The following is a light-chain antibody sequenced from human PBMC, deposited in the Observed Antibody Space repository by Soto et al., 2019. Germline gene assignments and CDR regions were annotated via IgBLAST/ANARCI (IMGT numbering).Light chain of an antibody. CDR1: SGSIASNY. Sequence: NFMLTQPHSVSESPGKTVTISCTRSSGSIASNYVQWYQQRPGSSPTTVIYGDNQRPSGVPDRFSGSIDSSSNTASLTISGLKPEDEADYYCQSYATSSVVFGGGTQLTVL. J-gene: IGLJ2*01. V-gene: IGLV6-57*01. CDR2: GDN. CDR3: QSYATSSVV.